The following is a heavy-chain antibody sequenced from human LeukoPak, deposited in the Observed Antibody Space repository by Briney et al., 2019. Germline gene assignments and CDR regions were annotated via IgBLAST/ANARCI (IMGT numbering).Heavy chain of an antibody. D-gene: IGHD6-13*01. CDR3: ARVASWDAFDI. CDR2: VISNGGST. J-gene: IGHJ3*02. CDR1: GFTFHGYA. Sequence: GWSLRLTCAASGFTFHGYAMHWVRQAPGTGREYASAVISNGGSTYYANSVKGRFTISRDNSKNTLYLQVGSLRAEDMSVSDCARVASWDAFDIWGKGTMVTVSS. V-gene: IGHV3-64*01.